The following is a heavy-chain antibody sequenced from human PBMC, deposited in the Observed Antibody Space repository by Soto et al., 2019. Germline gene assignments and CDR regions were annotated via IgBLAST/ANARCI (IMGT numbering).Heavy chain of an antibody. CDR1: GFTFSSYS. Sequence: EVQLVESGGGLVKPGGSLRLSCAASGFTFSSYSMNWVRQAPGKGLEWVSSISSSSSYIYYADSVKGRFTISRDNAKNSLYLKMNSLRAEDTAVYYCARELRQWLVQGYYGMDVWGQGTTVTVSS. D-gene: IGHD6-19*01. CDR3: ARELRQWLVQGYYGMDV. V-gene: IGHV3-21*01. CDR2: ISSSSSYI. J-gene: IGHJ6*02.